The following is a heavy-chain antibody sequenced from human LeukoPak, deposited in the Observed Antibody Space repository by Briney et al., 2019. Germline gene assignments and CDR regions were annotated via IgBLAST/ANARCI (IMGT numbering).Heavy chain of an antibody. V-gene: IGHV3-30*18. CDR2: MSYDGGNK. Sequence: GGSLRLSCTASGFTFSAYAMHWVRQAPGKGLEWVAVMSYDGGNKYYADSVKGRFTISRDNSKNTLYLQMNSLRAEDTAVYYCAKEGSSSGEAFDIWGQGTMVTVSS. D-gene: IGHD6-6*01. CDR1: GFTFSAYA. J-gene: IGHJ3*02. CDR3: AKEGSSSGEAFDI.